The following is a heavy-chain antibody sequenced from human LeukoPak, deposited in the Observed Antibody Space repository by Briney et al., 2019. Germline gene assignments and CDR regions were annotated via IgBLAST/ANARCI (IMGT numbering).Heavy chain of an antibody. CDR3: ARESYYYDSSGHRGLFDP. D-gene: IGHD3-22*01. CDR1: GGSISSGGYY. Sequence: SQTLSLTCTVSGGSISSGGYYWSWIRQHPGQGLEWIGYIYYSGSTYYNPSLKSRVTISVDTSKNQFSLKLGSVTAADTAVYYCARESYYYDSSGHRGLFDPWGQGTLVTVSS. J-gene: IGHJ5*02. V-gene: IGHV4-31*03. CDR2: IYYSGST.